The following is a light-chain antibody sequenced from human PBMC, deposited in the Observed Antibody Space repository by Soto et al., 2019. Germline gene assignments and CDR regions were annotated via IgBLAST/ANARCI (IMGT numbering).Light chain of an antibody. V-gene: IGLV1-40*01. CDR2: XNS. CDR1: XSNIGAGYD. Sequence: QSVLTQPPSVSGAPGQRVTISXXGSXSNIGAGYDVHWYQQLPGTAPKLLXXXNSNRPSGVPDRFSGSKSGXSASLAITGLQAEDEADYYCQSYDSSLSASYVFXTGTKLTVL. J-gene: IGLJ1*01. CDR3: QSYDSSLSASYV.